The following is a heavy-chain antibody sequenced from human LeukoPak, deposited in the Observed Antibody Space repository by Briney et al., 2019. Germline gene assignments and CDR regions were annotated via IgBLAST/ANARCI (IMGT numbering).Heavy chain of an antibody. CDR1: GFTFSSYG. CDR3: AKGPYSYGYEDY. Sequence: GGFLRLSCAASGFTFSSYGMHWVRQAPGKGLEWVAVTSYDGSNKYYADSVKGRFTISRDNSKNTLYLQMNSLRAEDTAVYYCAKGPYSYGYEDYWGQGTLVTVSS. J-gene: IGHJ4*02. D-gene: IGHD5-18*01. V-gene: IGHV3-30*18. CDR2: TSYDGSNK.